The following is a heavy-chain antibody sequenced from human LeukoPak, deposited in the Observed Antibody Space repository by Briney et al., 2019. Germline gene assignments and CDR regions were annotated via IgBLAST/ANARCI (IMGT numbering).Heavy chain of an antibody. V-gene: IGHV4-39*01. D-gene: IGHD5-12*01. Sequence: SETLSLTCTVSGVSISSSSYYWGWIRQPPGKGLEWIGSIYYSGSIYYNPSLKSRVTISVDTSKNQFSLKLSSVTAADTAVYYCARRWGLRFGGTVDYWGQGTLVTVSS. J-gene: IGHJ4*02. CDR2: IYYSGSI. CDR3: ARRWGLRFGGTVDY. CDR1: GVSISSSSYY.